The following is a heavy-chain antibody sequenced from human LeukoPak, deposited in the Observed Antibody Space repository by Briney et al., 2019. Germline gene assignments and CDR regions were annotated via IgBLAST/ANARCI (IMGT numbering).Heavy chain of an antibody. CDR2: IYYSGST. Sequence: SETLSLTCTVSGGSISSYYWSWIRQPPGKGLEWIGYIYYSGSTNYNPSLKSRVTISVDTSKNQFSLKLSSVTAADTAVYYCARDMAVAGSHAFDIWGQGTMVTVSS. V-gene: IGHV4-59*01. CDR3: ARDMAVAGSHAFDI. CDR1: GGSISSYY. J-gene: IGHJ3*02. D-gene: IGHD6-19*01.